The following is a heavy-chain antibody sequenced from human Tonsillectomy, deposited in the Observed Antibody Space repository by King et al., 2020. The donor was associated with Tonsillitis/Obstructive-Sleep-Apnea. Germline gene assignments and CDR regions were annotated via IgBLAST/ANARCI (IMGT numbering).Heavy chain of an antibody. D-gene: IGHD4-11*01. CDR2: IKQDGSEK. CDR1: GFTFSSYW. CDR3: AREGSNYVRGMDV. Sequence: VQLVESGGGLVQPGGSLRLSCAASGFTFSSYWMSWVRQAPGKGLEGVANIKQDGSEKYYVDSVKGRFTISRDNAKNSLYLQMNSLRAEDTAVYYCAREGSNYVRGMDVWGQGTTVTVSS. J-gene: IGHJ6*02. V-gene: IGHV3-7*03.